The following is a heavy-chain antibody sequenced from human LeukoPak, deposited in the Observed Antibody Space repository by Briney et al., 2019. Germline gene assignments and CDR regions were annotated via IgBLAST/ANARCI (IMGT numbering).Heavy chain of an antibody. CDR1: GGSISSCY. D-gene: IGHD1-26*01. V-gene: IGHV4-59*01. CDR3: ARDSRALVGATQHAFDI. CDR2: IYYSGST. Sequence: SETLSLTCTVSGGSISSCYWSWIRQPPGKGLEWIGYIYYSGSTNYNPSLKSRVTISVDTSKNQFSLKLSSVTAADTAVYYCARDSRALVGATQHAFDIWGQGTMVTVSS. J-gene: IGHJ3*02.